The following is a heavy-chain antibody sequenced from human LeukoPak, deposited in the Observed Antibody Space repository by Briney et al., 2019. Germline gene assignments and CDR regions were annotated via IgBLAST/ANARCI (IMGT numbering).Heavy chain of an antibody. CDR1: GYTFTGYY. CDR2: INPNSGGT. J-gene: IGHJ5*02. D-gene: IGHD3-22*01. V-gene: IGHV1-2*02. Sequence: ASVKVSCKASGYTFTGYYMHWVRQAPGQGLEWMGWINPNSGGTNYAQKFQGSVTMTRDTSISTAYMELSRLRSDDTAVYYCARDDYDSSGYTVQFNWFDPWGQGTLVTISS. CDR3: ARDDYDSSGYTVQFNWFDP.